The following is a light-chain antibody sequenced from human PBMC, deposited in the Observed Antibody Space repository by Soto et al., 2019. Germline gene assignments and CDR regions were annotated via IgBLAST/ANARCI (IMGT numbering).Light chain of an antibody. V-gene: IGLV2-18*02. J-gene: IGLJ1*01. CDR2: DVS. CDR1: SSDVGSSNG. CDR3: SSYTPSSTYV. Sequence: QSGLTQPRSVSGAPGQSVAISCTGTSSDVGSSNGVSWYQQLPGTAPKLMIDDVSNRPSGCPDRFSGAKSGITASLPISRLHAEAEADYYYSSYTPSSTYVFGTGTKVTVL.